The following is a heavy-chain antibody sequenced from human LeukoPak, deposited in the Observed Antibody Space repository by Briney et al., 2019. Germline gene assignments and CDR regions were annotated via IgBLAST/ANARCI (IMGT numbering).Heavy chain of an antibody. CDR3: LKQKTEYEILTGSPRYYFDY. CDR2: ISSSSSYI. V-gene: IGHV3-21*01. CDR1: GFTFSSES. J-gene: IGHJ4*02. D-gene: IGHD3-9*01. Sequence: PGGSLRLSCAASGFTFSSESMNWVPPAPGKWLEWVSSISSSSSYIYYADSVKGRFTISRDNAKNSLYLQMNSLRAEDTAVYFCLKQKTEYEILTGSPRYYFDYWGQGTLVTVSS.